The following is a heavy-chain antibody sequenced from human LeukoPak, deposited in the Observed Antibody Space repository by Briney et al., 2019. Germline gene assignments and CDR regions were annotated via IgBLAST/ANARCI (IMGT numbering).Heavy chain of an antibody. D-gene: IGHD3-3*01. J-gene: IGHJ4*02. CDR2: FDPEDGET. Sequence: ASVKVSCKVSGYTLTELSMHWVRQAPGKGLEWMGGFDPEDGETIYAQKFQGRVTMTEDTSTDTAYMELSSLRSEDTAVYYCATGSPLRTDFWSGYYTPHPLGYWGQGTLVTVSS. CDR1: GYTLTELS. CDR3: ATGSPLRTDFWSGYYTPHPLGY. V-gene: IGHV1-24*01.